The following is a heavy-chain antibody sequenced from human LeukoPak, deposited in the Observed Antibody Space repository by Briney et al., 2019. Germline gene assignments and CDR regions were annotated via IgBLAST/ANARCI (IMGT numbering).Heavy chain of an antibody. Sequence: GGSLRLSCAASGFTFSSYAMGWVRQAPGKGLEWVSAISGSGGSTYYADSGKGRFTISRDNSKNTLYLQMNSLRAEDTAVYSCAKDHFSSGSYSDYWGQGALVTVSS. CDR3: AKDHFSSGSYSDY. CDR2: ISGSGGST. V-gene: IGHV3-23*01. D-gene: IGHD3-10*01. J-gene: IGHJ4*02. CDR1: GFTFSSYA.